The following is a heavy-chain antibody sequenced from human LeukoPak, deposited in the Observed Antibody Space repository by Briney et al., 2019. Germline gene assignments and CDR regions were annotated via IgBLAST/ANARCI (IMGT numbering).Heavy chain of an antibody. CDR1: GFTFSRYR. D-gene: IGHD3-22*01. CDR2: IKEDGSEK. CDR3: PKGPYYYDSSGHFDY. V-gene: IGHV3-7*03. Sequence: GGSLRLSCVASGFTFSRYRMSWVRQAPGKGLEWVANIKEDGSEKQYEDSVKGRFTISRDNAKNSLYLQMNSLRAEDTALYYCPKGPYYYDSSGHFDYWGQGTLVTVSS. J-gene: IGHJ4*02.